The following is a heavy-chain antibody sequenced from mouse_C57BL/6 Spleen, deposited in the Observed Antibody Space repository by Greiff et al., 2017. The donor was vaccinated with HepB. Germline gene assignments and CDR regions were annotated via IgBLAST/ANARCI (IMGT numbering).Heavy chain of an antibody. CDR3: ARLGEDYYGSSYYFDY. J-gene: IGHJ2*01. CDR2: INPSTGGT. CDR1: GYSFTGYY. V-gene: IGHV1-42*01. D-gene: IGHD1-1*01. Sequence: VQLQQSGPELVKPGASVKISCKASGYSFTGYYMNWVKQSPEKSLEWIGEINPSTGGTTYNQKFKAKATLTVDKSSSTAYMQLKSLTSEDSAVYYCARLGEDYYGSSYYFDYWGQGTTLTVSS.